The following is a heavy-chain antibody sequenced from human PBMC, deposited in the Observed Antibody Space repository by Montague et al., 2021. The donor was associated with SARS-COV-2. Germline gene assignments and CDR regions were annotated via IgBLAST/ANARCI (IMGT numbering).Heavy chain of an antibody. J-gene: IGHJ4*02. CDR2: IYYSEST. Sequence: SETLSLTCTVSGGSISSYYWSWIRQPPGKGLEWIGYIYYSESTNYNPSLKSRVTISVDTSKNQFSLKLSSVTAADTAVYYCARGFDYWGQGTLVTVSS. CDR3: ARGFDY. CDR1: GGSISSYY. V-gene: IGHV4-59*01.